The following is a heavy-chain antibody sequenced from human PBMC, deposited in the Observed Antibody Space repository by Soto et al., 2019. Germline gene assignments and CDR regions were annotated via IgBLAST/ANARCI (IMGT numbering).Heavy chain of an antibody. CDR3: ASFSGATYGDYGGGINY. V-gene: IGHV4-39*01. J-gene: IGHJ4*02. Sequence: SETLSVTCTVSGGSISGSSYYWGWIRQPPGKGLECIGSVHYSGSTDYNPSLKSRVTISVDTSKNQFSLKLTSVTAADTAVYFCASFSGATYGDYGGGINYWGQGTLVTVSS. D-gene: IGHD4-17*01. CDR1: GGSISGSSYY. CDR2: VHYSGST.